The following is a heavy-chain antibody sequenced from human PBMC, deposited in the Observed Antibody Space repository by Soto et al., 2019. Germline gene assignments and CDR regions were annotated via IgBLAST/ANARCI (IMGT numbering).Heavy chain of an antibody. J-gene: IGHJ6*02. V-gene: IGHV4-61*01. CDR2: IYYSGST. CDR1: GCSVSSGSYN. Sequence: SETLSLPCPVSGCSVSSGSYNWSWIRQPPGKGLEWIGYIYYSGSTNYNPSLKSRVTISVDTSKNQFSLKLSSVTAADTAVYYCARASPPAPVYSSSYYYYYGMDVWGQGTTVTVSS. D-gene: IGHD6-6*01. CDR3: ARASPPAPVYSSSYYYYYGMDV.